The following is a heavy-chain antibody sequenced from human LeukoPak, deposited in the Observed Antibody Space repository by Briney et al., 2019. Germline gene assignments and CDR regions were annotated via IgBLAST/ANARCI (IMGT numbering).Heavy chain of an antibody. Sequence: GGSLRLSCAVSGFTVSSNYMSWVRQAPGKGLEWVSVLYSGDNTYYADSVKGRFTISRDNSKNTLYLQMNSLKAEDTAVYYCTTLWYYYDSSGYTTGDYWGQGTLVTVSS. J-gene: IGHJ4*02. D-gene: IGHD3-22*01. V-gene: IGHV3-53*01. CDR3: TTLWYYYDSSGYTTGDY. CDR2: LYSGDNT. CDR1: GFTVSSNY.